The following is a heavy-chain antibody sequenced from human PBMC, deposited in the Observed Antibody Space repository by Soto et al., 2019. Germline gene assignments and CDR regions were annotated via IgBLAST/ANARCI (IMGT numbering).Heavy chain of an antibody. CDR1: GFTFSSYS. CDR2: ISSSSSTI. CDR3: ARLNYDYIWGSYPY. V-gene: IGHV3-48*01. Sequence: GGSLRLSCAASGFTFSSYSMNWVRQAPGKGLEWVSYISSSSSTIYYADSVKGRFTISRDNAKNSLYLQMNSLRAEDTAVYYCARLNYDYIWGSYPYWGQGTLVTVSS. J-gene: IGHJ4*02. D-gene: IGHD3-16*01.